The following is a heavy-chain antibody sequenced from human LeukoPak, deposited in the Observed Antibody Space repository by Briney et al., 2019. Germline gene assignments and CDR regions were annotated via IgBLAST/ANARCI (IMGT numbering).Heavy chain of an antibody. V-gene: IGHV3-23*01. CDR2: ISNSGGST. D-gene: IGHD6-6*01. J-gene: IGHJ4*02. Sequence: PGGSLRLSCAASGVTFSSSARNWVRQAPGKGLEWVSGISNSGGSTYYADSVKGRFTISRDNSKNTPYLQMNSLRAEDTAVYYCAEETSSSFDYCGQGTLVTVSS. CDR3: AEETSSSFDY. CDR1: GVTFSSSA.